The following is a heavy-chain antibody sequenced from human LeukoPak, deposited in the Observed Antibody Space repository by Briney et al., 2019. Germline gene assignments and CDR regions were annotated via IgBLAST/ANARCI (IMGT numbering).Heavy chain of an antibody. J-gene: IGHJ3*01. V-gene: IGHV3-23*01. D-gene: IGHD4-17*01. CDR2: IKGSGSFT. CDR3: ARDPNGDYIGAFDF. CDR1: GFTFSNYA. Sequence: GGSLRLSCAGSGFTFSNYALIWVRQAPGRGLEWVSAIKGSGSFTKYADSVTGRFTISRDNSKNMLYLQTSSLTADDTAIYYCARDPNGDYIGAFDFGGQGTMVTVSS.